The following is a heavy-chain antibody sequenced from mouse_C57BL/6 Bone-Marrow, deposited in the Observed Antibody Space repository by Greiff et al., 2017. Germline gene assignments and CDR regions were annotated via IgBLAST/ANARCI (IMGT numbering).Heavy chain of an antibody. Sequence: EVNVVESGGGLVQPGGSLKLSCAASGFTFSDYGMAWVRQAPRKGPEWVAFISNLAYSIYYADTVTGRFTISRENAKNTLYLEMSSLRSEDTAMYYCARLYYYGSSLYWYFDVWGTGTTVTVSS. CDR1: GFTFSDYG. D-gene: IGHD1-1*01. J-gene: IGHJ1*03. V-gene: IGHV5-15*01. CDR3: ARLYYYGSSLYWYFDV. CDR2: ISNLAYSI.